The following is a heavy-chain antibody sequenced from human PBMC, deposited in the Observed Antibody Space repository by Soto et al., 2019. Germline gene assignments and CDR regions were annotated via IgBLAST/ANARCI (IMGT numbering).Heavy chain of an antibody. V-gene: IGHV3-21*01. CDR3: ASDWLRDYYYYGLDV. Sequence: EVQLVESGGGLVKPGGSLRLSCAASGFTFSSYGMNWVRQAPGKGLEWVSSISSSSSYIYYADSVKGRFTISRDNAKNSLYLPINSLRAGDRPVYFCASDWLRDYYYYGLDVLGQGTPVTVCS. CDR1: GFTFSSYG. J-gene: IGHJ6*02. D-gene: IGHD5-12*01. CDR2: ISSSSSYI.